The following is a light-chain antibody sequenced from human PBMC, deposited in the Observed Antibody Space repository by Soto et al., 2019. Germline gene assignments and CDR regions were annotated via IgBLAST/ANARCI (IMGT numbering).Light chain of an antibody. V-gene: IGKV3-20*01. CDR3: QQYGSSLFT. CDR2: GAS. Sequence: EIVLTQSPGTLSLSPGERATLSCRASQSVSSSYLAWYQQKPGQAPRLLIYGASSRATGIPDRFSGSGSGTDFTLTISRLEPEDFAGYYCQQYGSSLFTFGPVTKVDIK. CDR1: QSVSSSY. J-gene: IGKJ3*01.